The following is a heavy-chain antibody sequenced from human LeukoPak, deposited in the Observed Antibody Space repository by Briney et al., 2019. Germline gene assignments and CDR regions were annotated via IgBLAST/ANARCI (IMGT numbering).Heavy chain of an antibody. J-gene: IGHJ1*01. CDR1: DDSITSFY. Sequence: SETLSLTCTVSDDSITSFYWSWIRQPPGKGLEWIGYIYYTGSTNYNPSLKSRVTLSMDTSKNQFSLKLSSVTAADTAVYYCARLKYYYDSSGSRAEYFQHWGQGTLVTASS. CDR2: IYYTGST. V-gene: IGHV4-59*01. CDR3: ARLKYYYDSSGSRAEYFQH. D-gene: IGHD3-22*01.